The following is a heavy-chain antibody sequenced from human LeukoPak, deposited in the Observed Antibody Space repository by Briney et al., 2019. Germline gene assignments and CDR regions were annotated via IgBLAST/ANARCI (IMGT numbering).Heavy chain of an antibody. J-gene: IGHJ4*02. CDR2: IDTTSTYI. CDR3: ARSRRDSAWYIDDY. V-gene: IGHV3-21*01. Sequence: GGSLRLSCAASGFIFSNFNMNWVRRAPGKGLEWVASIDTTSTYIFYGDSVRGRFTISRDHATNSLSLQMRSLTAGDTAVYYCARSRRDSAWYIDDYWGQGTLVTVSS. CDR1: GFIFSNFN. D-gene: IGHD6-13*01.